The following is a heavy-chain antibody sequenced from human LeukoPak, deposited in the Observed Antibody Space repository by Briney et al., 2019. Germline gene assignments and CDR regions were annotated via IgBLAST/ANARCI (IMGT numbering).Heavy chain of an antibody. CDR3: ASSGRGYDFWSGYYTYYFDY. J-gene: IGHJ4*02. CDR1: GGSFSGYY. V-gene: IGHV4-34*01. D-gene: IGHD3-3*01. CDR2: INHSGST. Sequence: SETLSLTCAVYGGSFSGYYWSWIRQPPGKGLEWIGEINHSGSTNYNPPLKSRVTISVDTSKNQFSLKLSSVTAADTAVYYCASSGRGYDFWSGYYTYYFDYWGQGTLVTVSS.